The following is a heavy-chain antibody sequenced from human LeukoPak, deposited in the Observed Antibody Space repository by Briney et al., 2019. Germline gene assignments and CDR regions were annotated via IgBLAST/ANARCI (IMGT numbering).Heavy chain of an antibody. CDR2: ISSSSSTI. V-gene: IGHV3-48*01. CDR3: ARDYYGDPLDY. J-gene: IGHJ4*02. CDR1: GFTFSSYS. D-gene: IGHD2-21*01. Sequence: GGSLRLSCAASGFTFSSYSMNWVRRAPGKGLEWVSYISSSSSTIYYADSVKGRFTISRDNARNSLYLQMNSLRAEDTAVYYCARDYYGDPLDYWGQGTLVTVSS.